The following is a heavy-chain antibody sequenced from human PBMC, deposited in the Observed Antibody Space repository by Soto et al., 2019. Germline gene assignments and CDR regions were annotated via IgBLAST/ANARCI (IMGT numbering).Heavy chain of an antibody. J-gene: IGHJ6*02. Sequence: QVQLVQSGAEVKKPGASVKVSCKASGYTFTSYDINWVRQATGQGLEWMGWMNPNSGNTGYAQKFQGRVTMTRNTSISTAYMELSSLSSEDTAVYYCARGRGSYGYDYYYGMDVWGQGTTVTVSS. CDR3: ARGRGSYGYDYYYGMDV. CDR2: MNPNSGNT. D-gene: IGHD3-16*01. V-gene: IGHV1-8*01. CDR1: GYTFTSYD.